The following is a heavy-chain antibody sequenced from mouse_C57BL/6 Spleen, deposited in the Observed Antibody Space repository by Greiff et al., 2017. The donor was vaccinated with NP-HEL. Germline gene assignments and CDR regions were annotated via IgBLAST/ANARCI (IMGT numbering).Heavy chain of an antibody. CDR2: IHPNSGST. V-gene: IGHV1-64*01. Sequence: QVQLKESGAELVKPGASVKLSCKASGYTFTSYWMHWVKQRPGQGLEWIGMIHPNSGSTNYNEKFKSKATLTVDKSSSTAYMQLSSLTSEDSAVYYCRAYYSNHYAMDYWGQGTSVTVSS. D-gene: IGHD2-5*01. CDR3: RAYYSNHYAMDY. CDR1: GYTFTSYW. J-gene: IGHJ4*01.